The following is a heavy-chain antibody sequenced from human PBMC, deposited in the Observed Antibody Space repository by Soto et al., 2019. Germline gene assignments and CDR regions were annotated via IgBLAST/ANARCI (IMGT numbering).Heavy chain of an antibody. CDR3: ARDAFAFDI. V-gene: IGHV3-48*02. CDR1: GFTFSSYS. J-gene: IGHJ3*02. CDR2: ISSSSTI. Sequence: GGSLRLSCAASGFTFSSYSMNWVRQAPGKGLEWVSYISSSSTIYYADSVKGRFTISRDNAKNSLYLQMNSLRDEDTAVYYCARDAFAFDIWGQGTMVTVSS.